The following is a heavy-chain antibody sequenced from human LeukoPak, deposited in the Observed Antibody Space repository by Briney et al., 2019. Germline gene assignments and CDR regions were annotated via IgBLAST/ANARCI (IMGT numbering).Heavy chain of an antibody. CDR2: INHSGST. CDR1: GGSFSGYY. D-gene: IGHD5-12*01. CDR3: ARGHIIVATKGWFDP. Sequence: SETLSLTCAVYGGSFSGYYWSWIRQPPEKGLEWIGEINHSGSTNYNPSLKSRVTISVDTSKNQFSLKLSSVTAADTAVYYCARGHIIVATKGWFDPWGQGTLVTVSS. J-gene: IGHJ5*02. V-gene: IGHV4-34*01.